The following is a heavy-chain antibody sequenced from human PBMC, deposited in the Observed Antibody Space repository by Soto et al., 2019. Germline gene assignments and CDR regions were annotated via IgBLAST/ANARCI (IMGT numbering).Heavy chain of an antibody. Sequence: GGSLILSCAASGFTFSSYWMSWVRQAPGKGLEWVANIKQDGSEKYYVDSVKGRFTISRDNAKNSLYLQMNSLRAEDTAVYYCARKGALVPPYYFDYWGQGTLVTVSS. CDR3: ARKGALVPPYYFDY. J-gene: IGHJ4*02. CDR2: IKQDGSEK. V-gene: IGHV3-7*05. D-gene: IGHD6-6*01. CDR1: GFTFSSYW.